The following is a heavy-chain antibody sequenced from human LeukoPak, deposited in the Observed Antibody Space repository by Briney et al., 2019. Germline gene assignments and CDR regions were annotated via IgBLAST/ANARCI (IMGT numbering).Heavy chain of an antibody. CDR1: GYTFTGYY. J-gene: IGHJ6*02. D-gene: IGHD2-15*01. V-gene: IGHV1-2*02. CDR2: INPNSGGT. Sequence: ASVKVSCKASGYTFTGYYMHWERQAPGQGLEWMGWINPNSGGTNYAQKFQGRVTMTRDTSISTAYMELSRLRSDDTAVYYCARGYCSGGSCYPESYYYGMDVWGQGTTVTVSS. CDR3: ARGYCSGGSCYPESYYYGMDV.